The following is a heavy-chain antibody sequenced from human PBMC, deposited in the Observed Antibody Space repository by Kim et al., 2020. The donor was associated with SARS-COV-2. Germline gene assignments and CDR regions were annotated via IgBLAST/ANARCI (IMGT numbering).Heavy chain of an antibody. Sequence: SETLSLTCTVAGGSISIYYCSWIRQPPGKGLEWIGYIYYSGSTNYNPSLKSRVTISVDTYKNQFSLKLSSVTAADTAVYYCARGPLRGYSYGGAFDYWGQGTLVTVSS. CDR2: IYYSGST. V-gene: IGHV4-59*01. CDR1: GGSISIYY. CDR3: ARGPLRGYSYGGAFDY. D-gene: IGHD5-18*01. J-gene: IGHJ4*02.